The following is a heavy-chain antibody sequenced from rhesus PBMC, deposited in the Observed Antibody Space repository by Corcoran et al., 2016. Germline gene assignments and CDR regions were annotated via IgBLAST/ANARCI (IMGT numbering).Heavy chain of an antibody. D-gene: IGHD4-29*01. CDR2: VYPEDGEA. J-gene: IGHJ4*01. V-gene: IGHV1-111*02. CDR3: ATVAAPASFDY. Sequence: EVQLVQSGAEGKKPGASVKISCKAYGYTFPSYYLHGVRKATGKGLGWMGRVYPEDGEALHAQKFQDRVTIPADTSTDTAYMELSSLRSEDTAVYYCATVAAPASFDYWGQGVLVTVSS. CDR1: GYTFPSYY.